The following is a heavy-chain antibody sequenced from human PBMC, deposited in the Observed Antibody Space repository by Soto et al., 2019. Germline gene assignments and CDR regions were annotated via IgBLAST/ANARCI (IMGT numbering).Heavy chain of an antibody. CDR3: ASLGPLYSRAGYGMHV. Sequence: PSETLSLTCAVYGGSISSSNWWSWVRQPPGKGLEWIGEIYHSGSTNYNPSLKSRVTISVDKSKNQFSLKLSSVTAADTAVYYCASLGPLYSRAGYGMHVWGQGTTVTVSS. J-gene: IGHJ6*02. CDR1: GGSISSSNW. V-gene: IGHV4-4*02. CDR2: IYHSGST. D-gene: IGHD6-13*01.